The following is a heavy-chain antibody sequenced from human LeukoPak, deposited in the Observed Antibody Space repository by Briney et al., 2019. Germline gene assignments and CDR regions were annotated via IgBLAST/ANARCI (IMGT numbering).Heavy chain of an antibody. V-gene: IGHV4-39*07. CDR1: GGSISSSSYY. D-gene: IGHD1-26*01. CDR3: ARDLGSYFRYFDY. J-gene: IGHJ4*02. Sequence: PSETLSLTCTVSGGSISSSSYYWGWIRQPPGKGLEWIGSIYYSGSTYYNPSLKSRVTISVDTSKNQFSLKLSSVTAADTAVYYCARDLGSYFRYFDYWGQGTLVTVSS. CDR2: IYYSGST.